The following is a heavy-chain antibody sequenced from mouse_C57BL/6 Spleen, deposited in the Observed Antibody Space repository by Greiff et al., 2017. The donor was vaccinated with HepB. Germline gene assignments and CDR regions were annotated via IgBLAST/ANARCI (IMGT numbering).Heavy chain of an antibody. J-gene: IGHJ1*03. D-gene: IGHD1-1*01. CDR1: GFSLSTFGMG. V-gene: IGHV8-8*01. CDR3: ARMDYYGSSSYWYFDV. Sequence: QVTLKESGPGILQPSQTLSLTCSFSGFSLSTFGMGVGWIRQPSGKGLEWLAHIWWDDDKYYNPALKSRLTISKDTSKNQVFLKIANVDTADTATYYCARMDYYGSSSYWYFDVWGTGTTVTVSS. CDR2: IWWDDDK.